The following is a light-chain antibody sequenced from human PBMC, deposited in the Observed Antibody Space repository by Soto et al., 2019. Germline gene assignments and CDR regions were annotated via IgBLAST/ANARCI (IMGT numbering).Light chain of an antibody. CDR3: QQIYSAPLT. J-gene: IGKJ4*01. CDR2: AAS. Sequence: DIQMTQSPSSLSASVGDRATITCRASQSITTYLNWYRQKPGKAPKLLIYAASSLQSGVPSRFSGSGSETEFTLSISSLQPEDFATYFCQQIYSAPLTFGGGTKVEIK. V-gene: IGKV1-39*01. CDR1: QSITTY.